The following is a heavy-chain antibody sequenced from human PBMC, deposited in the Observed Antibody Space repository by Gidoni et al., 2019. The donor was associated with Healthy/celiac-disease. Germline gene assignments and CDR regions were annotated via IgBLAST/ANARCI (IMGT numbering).Heavy chain of an antibody. D-gene: IGHD6-6*01. Sequence: EVQLVESGGGLVKPGGSLRLSCAASGFTFSSYSMNWVGQAPGKGLEWVASISSSSSYIYYADSVKGRFTISRDNAKNSLYLQMNSLRAEDTAVYYCARGDSSWSFDYWGQGTLVTVSS. CDR3: ARGDSSWSFDY. V-gene: IGHV3-21*01. CDR1: GFTFSSYS. CDR2: ISSSSSYI. J-gene: IGHJ4*02.